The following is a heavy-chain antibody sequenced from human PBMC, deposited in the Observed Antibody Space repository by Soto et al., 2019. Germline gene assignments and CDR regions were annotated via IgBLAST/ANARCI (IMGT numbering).Heavy chain of an antibody. CDR1: GITFINVW. CDR2: IKSKTDGGTT. D-gene: IGHD6-6*01. V-gene: IGHV3-15*01. CDR3: TTGSFSSSLYFDS. Sequence: EVQLVESGGGLVKPGGTLRFSCAASGITFINVWMTWVRQAPGKGLEWVGRIKSKTDGGTTDYGAPVRGRFTISRYDSKNTLYLQMNSLKTEDTAVYYCTTGSFSSSLYFDSWGQGTLVTVSS. J-gene: IGHJ4*02.